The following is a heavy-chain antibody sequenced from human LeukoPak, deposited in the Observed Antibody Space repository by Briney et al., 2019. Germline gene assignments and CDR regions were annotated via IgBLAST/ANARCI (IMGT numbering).Heavy chain of an antibody. CDR2: IWYDGSER. D-gene: IGHD3-10*01. Sequence: GRSLTLSCAASGLNFNDSGMHWVLEAPGKGLEWVAVIWYDGSERYCADSVKGRLTIYRDNSKNTLYLQMSSLRADDTAVYYCARDGYYGSGRPFDYWGQGALVSVSS. V-gene: IGHV3-33*01. CDR3: ARDGYYGSGRPFDY. CDR1: GLNFNDSG. J-gene: IGHJ4*02.